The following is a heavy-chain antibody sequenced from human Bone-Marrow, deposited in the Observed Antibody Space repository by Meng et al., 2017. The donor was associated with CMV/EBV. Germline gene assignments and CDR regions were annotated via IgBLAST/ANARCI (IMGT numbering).Heavy chain of an antibody. CDR1: GYTFTGYY. J-gene: IGHJ6*02. D-gene: IGHD3-3*01. V-gene: IGHV1-2*02. CDR3: ARDIEDYDFWSSSGERYYYYYGMDV. CDR2: INPNSGGT. Sequence: ASVKVCCKASGYTFTGYYMHWVRQAPGQGLEWMGWINPNSGGTNYAQKFQGRVTMTRDTSISTAYMELSRLRSDDTAVYYCARDIEDYDFWSSSGERYYYYYGMDVWGQGTTVTVSS.